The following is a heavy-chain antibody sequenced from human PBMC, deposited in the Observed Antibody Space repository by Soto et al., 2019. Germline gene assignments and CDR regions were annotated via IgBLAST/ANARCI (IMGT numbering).Heavy chain of an antibody. J-gene: IGHJ6*02. CDR1: GFTFSGYW. CDR2: IKEDESEE. D-gene: IGHD5-18*01. CDR3: ASGYSYGYGSSYYGMDV. V-gene: IGHV3-7*01. Sequence: GGSLRLSCAASGFTFSGYWMSWVRQSPGKGLEWVANIKEDESEEHYVASVKGRFTISRDNAKNSLYLQMNSLRAEDTAVYYCASGYSYGYGSSYYGMDVWGQGTTVTVSS.